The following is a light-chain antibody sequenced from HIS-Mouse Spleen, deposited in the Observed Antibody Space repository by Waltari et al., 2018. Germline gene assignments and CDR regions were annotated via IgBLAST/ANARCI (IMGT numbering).Light chain of an antibody. CDR3: QSYDSSLSGSV. CDR1: SSNIGAGYA. J-gene: IGLJ3*02. V-gene: IGLV1-40*01. Sequence: QSVLTQPPSVSGAPGQRVTISCTGSSSNIGAGYAVPCYQQLPGTAPKLLIYGNSNRPSGVPDRFSGSKSGTSASLAITGLQAEDEADYYCQSYDSSLSGSVFGGGTKLTVL. CDR2: GNS.